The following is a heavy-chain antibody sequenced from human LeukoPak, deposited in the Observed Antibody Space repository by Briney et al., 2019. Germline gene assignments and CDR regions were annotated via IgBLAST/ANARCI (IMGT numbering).Heavy chain of an antibody. J-gene: IGHJ6*03. Sequence: SETLSLTCTVSGGSISSSSYYWGWIRQPPGKGLEWIGSIYYSGSTYYNPSLKSRVTISVDTSKNQFSLKLSSVTAADTAVYYCASGRSEDYYYFYINVWGKGAAVTVSS. CDR1: GGSISSSSYY. V-gene: IGHV4-39*07. CDR3: ASGRSEDYYYFYINV. CDR2: IYYSGST. D-gene: IGHD2-15*01.